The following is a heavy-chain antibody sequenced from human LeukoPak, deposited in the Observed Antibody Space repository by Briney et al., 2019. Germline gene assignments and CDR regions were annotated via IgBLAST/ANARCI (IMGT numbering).Heavy chain of an antibody. V-gene: IGHV3-23*01. D-gene: IGHD1-26*01. CDR1: GFTFSTST. CDR3: AKTSSYSGSYYAFDI. CDR2: ISAGGEFI. J-gene: IGHJ3*02. Sequence: PGGSLRLSCEASGFTFSTSTLAWVRQAPGKGLEWVSSISAGGEFIYYADSVKVRFTISRDNSKNTLYLQMNSLRAEDTAVYYCAKTSSYSGSYYAFDIWGQGTMVTVSS.